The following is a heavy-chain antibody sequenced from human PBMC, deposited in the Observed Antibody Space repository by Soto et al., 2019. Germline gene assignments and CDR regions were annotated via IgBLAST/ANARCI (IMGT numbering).Heavy chain of an antibody. V-gene: IGHV1-69*06. CDR1: GGTFSSYA. CDR2: IIPIFGTA. CDR3: ARDTRDGYSTYYYYGMDV. D-gene: IGHD5-18*01. J-gene: IGHJ6*02. Sequence: GASVKVSCKASGGTFSSYAISWVRQAPGQGLEWMGGIIPIFGTANYAQKFQGRVTITADKSTSTAYMELNSLRAEDTAVYYCARDTRDGYSTYYYYGMDVWGQGTTVTVSS.